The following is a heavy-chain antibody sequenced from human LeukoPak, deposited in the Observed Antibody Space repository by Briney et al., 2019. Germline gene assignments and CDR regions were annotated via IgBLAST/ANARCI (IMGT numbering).Heavy chain of an antibody. CDR2: ISAYNGNI. CDR1: GYTFTNYG. V-gene: IGHV1-18*01. D-gene: IGHD3-9*01. J-gene: IGHJ4*02. CDR3: ARSRSNFDWLLYD. Sequence: GASVKVSCKASGYTFTNYGFSWVRQAPGRGLEWMGWISAYNGNIKYAQKLQGRVTMTTDTSTSTAYMQLRSLRSDDTAIYYCARSRSNFDWLLYDWGQGTLVTVSS.